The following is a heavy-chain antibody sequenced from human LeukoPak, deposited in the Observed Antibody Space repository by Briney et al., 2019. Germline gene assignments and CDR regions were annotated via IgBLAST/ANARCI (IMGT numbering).Heavy chain of an antibody. V-gene: IGHV1-18*01. Sequence: ASVKVSCKASGHTFTSYGISWVRQTPGQGLEWMGWISAYNGNTNYAQKLQGRVTMTTDTSTSTAYMELRSLRSDDTAVYYCARDWEAYCGGDCSPFDYWGQGTLVTVSS. J-gene: IGHJ4*02. CDR3: ARDWEAYCGGDCSPFDY. CDR1: GHTFTSYG. CDR2: ISAYNGNT. D-gene: IGHD2-21*02.